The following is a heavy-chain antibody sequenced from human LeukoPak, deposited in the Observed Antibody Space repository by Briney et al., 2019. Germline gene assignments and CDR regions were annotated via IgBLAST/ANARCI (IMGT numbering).Heavy chain of an antibody. Sequence: GGSLRLSCAASGFTFSSYSMNWVRQAPGKGLEWVSSISSSSSYIYYADSVKGRFTISRDNAKNSLYLQMNSLRAEDTAVYYCAKGGYVSGPWGWFDPWGQGTLVTVSS. D-gene: IGHD3-16*01. CDR2: ISSSSSYI. CDR3: AKGGYVSGPWGWFDP. V-gene: IGHV3-21*01. CDR1: GFTFSSYS. J-gene: IGHJ5*02.